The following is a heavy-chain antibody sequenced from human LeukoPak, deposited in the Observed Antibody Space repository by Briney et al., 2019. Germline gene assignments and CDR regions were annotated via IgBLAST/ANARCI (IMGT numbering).Heavy chain of an antibody. CDR3: ARWPYSSSYYFDY. J-gene: IGHJ4*02. CDR2: ITSGTTYI. Sequence: GGSLRLSCAASGFTFTTYSMNWVRQAPEKGLEWVSSITSGTTYIYYADSVRGRFTLSRDNAKNSLYLQMNSLRAEDTAVYYCARWPYSSSYYFDYWGQGTLVTVSS. V-gene: IGHV3-21*01. CDR1: GFTFTTYS. D-gene: IGHD6-6*01.